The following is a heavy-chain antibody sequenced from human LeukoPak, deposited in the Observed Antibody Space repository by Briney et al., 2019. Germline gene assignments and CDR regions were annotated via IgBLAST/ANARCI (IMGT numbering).Heavy chain of an antibody. CDR3: ARNGGELLGSNWFDP. V-gene: IGHV4-4*07. J-gene: IGHJ5*02. Sequence: SETLSLTCTISGGSVSDYYWSWIRQPAGKGLEWIGRIYTSGSTNYNPSLKSRVTMSVDTSKNQFSLKLSSVTAADTAVYYCARNGGELLGSNWFDPWGQGTLVTVSS. CDR1: GGSVSDYY. D-gene: IGHD1-26*01. CDR2: IYTSGST.